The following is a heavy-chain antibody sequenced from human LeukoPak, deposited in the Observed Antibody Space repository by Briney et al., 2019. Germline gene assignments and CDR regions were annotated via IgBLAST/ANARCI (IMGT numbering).Heavy chain of an antibody. V-gene: IGHV1-69*04. CDR3: ARDPNSERGYSYAVDY. CDR2: IIPIFGIA. J-gene: IGHJ4*02. D-gene: IGHD5-18*01. CDR1: GGSFNNYA. Sequence: ASVKVSCKASGGSFNNYAISWVRQAPGQGLEWMGRIIPIFGIANSAQKFQGRVTITADKSTNTAYMELSSLRSEDTAVYYCARDPNSERGYSYAVDYWGQGTLVTVSS.